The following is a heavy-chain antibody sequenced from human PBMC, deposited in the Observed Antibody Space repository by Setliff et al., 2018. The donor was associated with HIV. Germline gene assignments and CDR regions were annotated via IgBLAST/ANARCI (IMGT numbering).Heavy chain of an antibody. V-gene: IGHV4-38-2*02. J-gene: IGHJ5*02. CDR3: AAATTLLSPRA. CDR1: GYSISSDYY. CDR2: IYHSGST. D-gene: IGHD2-15*01. Sequence: PSETLSLTCTVSGYSISSDYYWGWIRQPPGKGLECVGNIYHSGSTYYNPSLKSRVTISVDTSKNQFSLKLSSVTAADTAVYYCAAATTLLSPRAWGQGTLVTVSS.